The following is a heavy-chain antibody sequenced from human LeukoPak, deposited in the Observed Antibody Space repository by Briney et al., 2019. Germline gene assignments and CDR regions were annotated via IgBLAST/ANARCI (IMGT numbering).Heavy chain of an antibody. Sequence: SVKVSCKASGGTFSSYAISWVRQAPGQGLEWMGRIIPILGIANYAQKFQGRVTITADKSTSTAYMELSSLRSEDTAVYYCAIYCGGDCYHNWFDPWGQGTLVTVSS. D-gene: IGHD2-21*02. J-gene: IGHJ5*02. CDR2: IIPILGIA. CDR3: AIYCGGDCYHNWFDP. V-gene: IGHV1-69*04. CDR1: GGTFSSYA.